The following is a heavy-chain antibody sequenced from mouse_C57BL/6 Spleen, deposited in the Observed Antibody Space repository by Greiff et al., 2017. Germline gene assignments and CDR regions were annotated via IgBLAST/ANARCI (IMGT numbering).Heavy chain of an antibody. CDR2: IWSGGST. CDR3: ASPDYGSSPAWFAY. V-gene: IGHV2-2*01. D-gene: IGHD1-1*01. Sequence: VQLQQSGHGLVQPSQSLSITCTVSGFSFTSYGVHWVRQSPGKGLEWLGVIWSGGSTDYNAAFISRLSISKDNSKSQVFFKMNSLQADDTAIYYCASPDYGSSPAWFAYWGQGTLVTVSA. CDR1: GFSFTSYG. J-gene: IGHJ3*01.